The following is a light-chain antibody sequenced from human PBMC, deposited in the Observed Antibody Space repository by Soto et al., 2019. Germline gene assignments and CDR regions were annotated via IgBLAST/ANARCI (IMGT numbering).Light chain of an antibody. V-gene: IGLV2-14*03. CDR2: DVT. Sequence: QSALTQPASVPGSPGQWTTISCTGTSSDVGGYNYVSWYQHHPGKAPKLMIYDVTNRPSGVSNRFSGSKSGNTASLTISGLQTEDEADYYCSSYTSSNTYVFGTGTKVTVL. CDR3: SSYTSSNTYV. J-gene: IGLJ1*01. CDR1: SSDVGGYNY.